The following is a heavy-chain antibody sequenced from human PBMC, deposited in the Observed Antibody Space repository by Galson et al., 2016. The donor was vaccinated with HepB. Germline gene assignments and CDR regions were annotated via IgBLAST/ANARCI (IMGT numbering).Heavy chain of an antibody. CDR1: GGAFSTSA. CDR2: IIPIRGTA. D-gene: IGHD4-17*01. Sequence: SVKVSCKASGGAFSTSALSWVRQAPGQGLEWMGGIIPIRGTATYAQNFQGRLTITADDSTNTVYLELRSLKSDDTAVYYCARGGHDYGDYNIWYIHRWGRGTLVIVSS. CDR3: ARGGHDYGDYNIWYIHR. J-gene: IGHJ2*01. V-gene: IGHV1-69*13.